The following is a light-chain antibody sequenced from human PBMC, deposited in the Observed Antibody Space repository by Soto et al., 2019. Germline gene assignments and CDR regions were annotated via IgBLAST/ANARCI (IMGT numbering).Light chain of an antibody. CDR1: PAISKY. J-gene: IGKJ1*01. Sequence: IQMTQSPSSLSASVGDRVTITCRASPAISKYLDWYQQKRGKVPKVLIYAASPLQSGVPSRFSGSGAGTDYTLTISSLQHEDVATCYCHKYSRGPPWAFGLGTKVDIK. V-gene: IGKV1-27*01. CDR2: AAS. CDR3: HKYSRGPPWA.